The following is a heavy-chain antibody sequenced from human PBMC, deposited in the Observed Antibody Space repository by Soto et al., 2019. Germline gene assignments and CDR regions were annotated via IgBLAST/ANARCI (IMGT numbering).Heavy chain of an antibody. CDR2: IYYSGST. CDR3: ARTYYDFWSGSYDFDY. Sequence: SETLSLTCTVSGGSISSSSYYWGWIRQPPGKGLEWIGSIYYSGSTYYNPSLKSRVTISVDTSKNQFSLKLSSVTAADTAVYYCARTYYDFWSGSYDFDYWGQGTLVTGS. CDR1: GGSISSSSYY. J-gene: IGHJ4*02. V-gene: IGHV4-39*01. D-gene: IGHD3-3*01.